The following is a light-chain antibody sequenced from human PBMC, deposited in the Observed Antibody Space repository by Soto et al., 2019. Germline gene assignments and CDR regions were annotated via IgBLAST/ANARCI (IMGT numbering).Light chain of an antibody. CDR1: SSDIGKYKV. V-gene: IGLV2-23*01. CDR3: CSYVGNSLWL. J-gene: IGLJ3*02. Sequence: QSALTQPASVSGSPGQSITISCIGASSDIGKYKVVSWYQHHPGKVPKLLMYEATKRPSGVSDRFSGSKSDNTASLTISGLQAEDEADYYCCSYVGNSLWLFGGGTKLTVL. CDR2: EAT.